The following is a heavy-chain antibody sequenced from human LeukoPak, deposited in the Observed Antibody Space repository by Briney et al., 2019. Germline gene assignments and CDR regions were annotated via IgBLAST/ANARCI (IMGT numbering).Heavy chain of an antibody. J-gene: IGHJ4*02. D-gene: IGHD3-10*01. CDR2: IYYSGST. V-gene: IGHV4-59*13. Sequence: SETLSLPFTVSGGSISSYYWSWIRPPPGKGLEWIGYIYYSGSTNYNPSLKSRVTISVDTSKNQFSLKLSSVTAADTAVYYCARVSHYYGSGSYYIDYWGQGTLVTVSS. CDR3: ARVSHYYGSGSYYIDY. CDR1: GGSISSYY.